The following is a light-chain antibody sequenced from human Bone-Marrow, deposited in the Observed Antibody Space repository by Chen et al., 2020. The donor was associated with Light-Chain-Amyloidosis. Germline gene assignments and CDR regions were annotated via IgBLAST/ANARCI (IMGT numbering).Light chain of an antibody. V-gene: IGLV3-21*02. CDR3: QVWDRSSDRPV. Sequence: SYVLTQPSSVSVAPGQTATIACGGNTIGSTSVHWYQQTPGQAPLLVVYDDSDRTSGIPERLSGSNSGNTATLTISRVEAGDEADYYCQVWDRSSDRPVFGGGTKLTGL. CDR2: DDS. J-gene: IGLJ3*02. CDR1: TIGSTS.